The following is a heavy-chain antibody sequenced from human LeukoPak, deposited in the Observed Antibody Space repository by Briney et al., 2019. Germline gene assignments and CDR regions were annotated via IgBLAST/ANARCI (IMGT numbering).Heavy chain of an antibody. V-gene: IGHV4-4*07. CDR1: GGSISSFY. CDR3: ARDLVYYDFTPILPEAFDI. J-gene: IGHJ3*02. CDR2: IYSSGDT. Sequence: NPSETLSLTCTVSGGSISSFYWSWIRQPAGKGLEWIGRIYSSGDTNYNPSLKSRVTMSVDTSKNQFSVNLSSVTAADTAMYYCARDLVYYDFTPILPEAFDIWGQGTLVTVSS. D-gene: IGHD3-22*01.